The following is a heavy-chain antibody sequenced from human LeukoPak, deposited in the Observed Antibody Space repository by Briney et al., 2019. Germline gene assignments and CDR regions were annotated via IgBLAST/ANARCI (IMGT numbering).Heavy chain of an antibody. CDR2: ISHSGST. CDR3: ARYSSTWPYWYFDL. V-gene: IGHV4-30-2*01. Sequence: SETLSLTCAVSGGSISSGTYSWGWIRQPPGKGLEWIGYISHSGSTYYNPSLKSRVTISVDKSKNQFSLKLTSVTAADTAVYYCARYSSTWPYWYFDLWGRGTLVTVSS. D-gene: IGHD6-13*01. CDR1: GGSISSGTYS. J-gene: IGHJ2*01.